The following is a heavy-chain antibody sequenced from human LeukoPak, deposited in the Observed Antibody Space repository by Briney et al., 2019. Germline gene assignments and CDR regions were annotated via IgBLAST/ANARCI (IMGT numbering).Heavy chain of an antibody. D-gene: IGHD3-3*01. Sequence: ASVKVSCKASGYTFTSYDINWVRQATGQGLEWMGWMNPNSGNTGYAQKFQGRVTMTRNTSISTAYMELSSLRSEDTAVYYCARGFSLISITIFGVAKGDAFDIWGQGTMVTVSS. CDR1: GYTFTSYD. CDR2: MNPNSGNT. J-gene: IGHJ3*02. CDR3: ARGFSLISITIFGVAKGDAFDI. V-gene: IGHV1-8*01.